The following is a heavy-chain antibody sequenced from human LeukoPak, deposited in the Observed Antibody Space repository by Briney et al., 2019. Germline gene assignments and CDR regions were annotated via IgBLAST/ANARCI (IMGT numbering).Heavy chain of an antibody. D-gene: IGHD2-2*01. CDR1: GYTFTSYY. Sequence: ASVKVSCKASGYTFTSYYMHWMRQAPGQGLEWMGWINPNSGGTNYAQKFQGRVTMTRDTSISTAYMELSRLRSDDTAVYYCARAGVVPAAIHFDYWGQGTPVTVSS. V-gene: IGHV1-2*02. J-gene: IGHJ4*02. CDR2: INPNSGGT. CDR3: ARAGVVPAAIHFDY.